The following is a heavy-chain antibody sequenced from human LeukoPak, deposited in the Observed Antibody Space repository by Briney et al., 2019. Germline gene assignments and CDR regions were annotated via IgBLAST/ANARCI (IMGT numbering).Heavy chain of an antibody. CDR3: ARRAGAPDFDV. V-gene: IGHV4-34*01. CDR2: ITHSGGG. CDR1: GGPFVGYY. J-gene: IGHJ4*02. D-gene: IGHD3-10*01. Sequence: SETLSLTCTVSGGPFVGYYWTWIRQPPGKGLEWIGEITHSGGGNYNPSLKSRVTISVDSSQNRFSLKVLSVTAADTAVYYCARRAGAPDFDVWGLGTLASVSS.